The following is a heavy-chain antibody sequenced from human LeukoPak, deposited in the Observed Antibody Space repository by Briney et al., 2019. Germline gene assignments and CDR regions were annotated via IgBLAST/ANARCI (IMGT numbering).Heavy chain of an antibody. D-gene: IGHD1-7*01. CDR2: ISSSGSYI. CDR3: ARSGITGTTAWFDP. Sequence: GGSLRLSCTASGFTFSSYSMNWVGHAPGKGLEGVSSISSSGSYIYYADSVKGRFTISRDNAKNSLYLQMNSLRAEDTAVYYCARSGITGTTAWFDPWGQGTLVTVSS. CDR1: GFTFSSYS. J-gene: IGHJ5*02. V-gene: IGHV3-21*01.